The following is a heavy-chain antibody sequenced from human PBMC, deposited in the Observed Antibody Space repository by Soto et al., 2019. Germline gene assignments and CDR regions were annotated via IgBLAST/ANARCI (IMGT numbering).Heavy chain of an antibody. CDR3: ARNPQYYYYYMDV. CDR1: GYSFTSYW. J-gene: IGHJ6*03. Sequence: GESLKISCKGSGYSFTSYWIGWVRQMPGKGLEWMGIIYPGDSDTRYSLSFQGQVTISADKSISTAYLQWSSLKASDTAMYYCARNPQYYYYYMDVWGKGTTVTVSS. CDR2: IYPGDSDT. V-gene: IGHV5-51*01.